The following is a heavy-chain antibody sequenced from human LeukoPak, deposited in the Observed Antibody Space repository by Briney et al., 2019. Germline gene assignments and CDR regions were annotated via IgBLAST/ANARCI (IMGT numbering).Heavy chain of an antibody. CDR1: GFTFSSYS. D-gene: IGHD3-10*01. V-gene: IGHV3-30*02. J-gene: IGHJ4*02. CDR2: IRYDGSNK. Sequence: GGSLRLSCAASGFTFSSYSMNWVRQAPGKGLEWVAFIRYDGSNKYYADSVKGRFTISRGNSKNTLYLQMNSLRAEDTAVYYCACEITMVRGVTRDYWGQGTLVTVSS. CDR3: ACEITMVRGVTRDY.